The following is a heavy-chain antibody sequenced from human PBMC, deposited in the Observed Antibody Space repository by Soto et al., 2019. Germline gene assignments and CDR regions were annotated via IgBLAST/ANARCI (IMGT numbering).Heavy chain of an antibody. D-gene: IGHD5-12*01. CDR1: GFTLTTYA. CDR3: ARGVAPFDY. Sequence: PGGSLRLSCAASGFTLTTYAMHWVRQAPGKGLQWVALFWHDGTKIYYADSVRGRFTVSRDNSRNTLYLVMSNLRAEDTAAYYCARGVAPFDYWGQGTQVTVSS. V-gene: IGHV3-33*01. J-gene: IGHJ4*02. CDR2: FWHDGTKI.